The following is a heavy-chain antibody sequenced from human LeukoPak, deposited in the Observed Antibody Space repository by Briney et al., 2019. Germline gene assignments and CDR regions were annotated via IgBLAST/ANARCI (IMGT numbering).Heavy chain of an antibody. CDR3: AKNLNYYGSGSYYPEFAY. V-gene: IGHV4-34*01. D-gene: IGHD3-10*01. CDR1: GGSFSGYY. Sequence: PSETLSLTCAVYGGSFSGYYWSWIRQPPGKGLEWIGEINHSGSTNYNPSLTSRVTISVDTSKNQFSLKLSSVTAADTAVYYCAKNLNYYGSGSYYPEFAYWGQGTLVTVSS. CDR2: INHSGST. J-gene: IGHJ4*02.